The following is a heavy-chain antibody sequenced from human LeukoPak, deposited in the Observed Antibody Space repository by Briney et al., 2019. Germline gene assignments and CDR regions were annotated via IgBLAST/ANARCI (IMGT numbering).Heavy chain of an antibody. CDR2: IYYSGST. D-gene: IGHD2-2*02. CDR3: ARTPSFYCGSTSCDTFHY. J-gene: IGHJ4*02. Sequence: PSETLSLTRTVSGGSMSRSSYYWGWIRQPPGKGLEWIGSIYYSGSTYYNPSLKSRVTISVDTSKNQFSLKLSSVTAADTAVYYCARTPSFYCGSTSCDTFHYWGQGTLVTVSS. CDR1: GGSMSRSSYY. V-gene: IGHV4-39*01.